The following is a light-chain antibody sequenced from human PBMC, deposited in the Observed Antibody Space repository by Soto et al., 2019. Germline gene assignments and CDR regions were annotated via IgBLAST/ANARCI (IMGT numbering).Light chain of an antibody. Sequence: EIVMKQSPATLSVSPGERATLSCRASQSVSSKLAWYQQKPGQAPRLLIHGASTRASGIPARFSGSGSETEFTLTISSLQSEDFAVYYWQQYNNWPPWTFGQGTKVEIK. CDR3: QQYNNWPPWT. V-gene: IGKV3-15*01. J-gene: IGKJ1*01. CDR2: GAS. CDR1: QSVSSK.